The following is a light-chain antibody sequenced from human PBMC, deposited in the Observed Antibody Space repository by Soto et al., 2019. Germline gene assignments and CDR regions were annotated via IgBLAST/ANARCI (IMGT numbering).Light chain of an antibody. CDR3: QQYSKEST. CDR1: QNVSNW. CDR2: KAS. V-gene: IGKV1-5*03. Sequence: DVEMTQSPSTLPTSIGDRVTINCRASQNVSNWLAWYQQKPGKAPNLLIYKASRLESGVPSRFSASGSGTDFTLTINSLQSDDFATYFCQQYSKESTLGQGTKLEIK. J-gene: IGKJ2*01.